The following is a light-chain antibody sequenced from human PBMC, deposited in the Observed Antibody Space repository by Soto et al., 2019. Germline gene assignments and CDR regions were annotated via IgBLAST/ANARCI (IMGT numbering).Light chain of an antibody. CDR1: QSVRSN. J-gene: IGKJ3*01. Sequence: IVMTQSPATLSVSPGEIATLSCRASQSVRSNLAWYQQKPGQSPRLLIYGASSRATGIPDRFSGSGSGTDFTLTISRLEPEDFAVYYCQYYGSSVFTFGPGTKVDIK. CDR2: GAS. V-gene: IGKV3-20*01. CDR3: QYYGSSVFT.